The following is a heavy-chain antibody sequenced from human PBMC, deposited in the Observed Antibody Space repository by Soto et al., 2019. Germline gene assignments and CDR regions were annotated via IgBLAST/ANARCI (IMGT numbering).Heavy chain of an antibody. CDR2: IYYSRST. J-gene: IGHJ6*02. V-gene: IGHV4-39*01. CDR3: ACSSSSGGMDV. D-gene: IGHD6-6*01. CDR1: GGSISSSSYY. Sequence: PSETLSLTCTVSGGSISSSSYYWGWIRQPPGKGLEWIGSIYYSRSTYYNPSLKSRVTISVDTSKNQFSLKLSSVTAADTAVYYCACSSSSGGMDVWGQGTTVTVSS.